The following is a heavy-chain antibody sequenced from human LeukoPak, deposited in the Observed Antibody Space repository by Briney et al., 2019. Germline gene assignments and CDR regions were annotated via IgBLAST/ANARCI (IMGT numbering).Heavy chain of an antibody. J-gene: IGHJ4*02. Sequence: GGSLRLSCEVSGLIFRSYWMSWVRQAPGKGLEWVANINQDGSEKYFVDSMRGRFTISRDNAKNLLHLQMNTLRAEDTAVYYCARERDGRFFDYWGQGTLVTVSS. CDR1: GLIFRSYW. CDR2: INQDGSEK. V-gene: IGHV3-7*01. CDR3: ARERDGRFFDY. D-gene: IGHD5-24*01.